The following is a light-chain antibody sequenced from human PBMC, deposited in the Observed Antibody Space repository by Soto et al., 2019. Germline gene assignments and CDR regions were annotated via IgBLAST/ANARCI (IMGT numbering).Light chain of an antibody. CDR2: LEGSGSY. Sequence: QSVLTQSSSASASLGSSVKLTCTLSSGHSGTIIAWHQQQPGKAPRFLMKLEGSGSYNKGSGIPDRFSGSTSGADRYLTISNLQFEDEADYYCETWDSNTRVFGGGTKLTVL. CDR1: SGHSGTI. J-gene: IGLJ3*02. V-gene: IGLV4-60*02. CDR3: ETWDSNTRV.